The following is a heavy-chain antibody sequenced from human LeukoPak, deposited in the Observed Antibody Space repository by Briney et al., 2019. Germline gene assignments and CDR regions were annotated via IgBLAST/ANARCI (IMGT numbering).Heavy chain of an antibody. Sequence: GASVKVSCKASGYTFTSYAMHWVRQAPGQGLEWMGWISAYNGNTNYAQKLQGRVTMTTDTSTSTAYMELRSLRSDDTAVYYCARDSGIVRNWFDPWGQGTLVTVSS. V-gene: IGHV1-18*01. D-gene: IGHD1-26*01. CDR2: ISAYNGNT. J-gene: IGHJ5*02. CDR3: ARDSGIVRNWFDP. CDR1: GYTFTSYA.